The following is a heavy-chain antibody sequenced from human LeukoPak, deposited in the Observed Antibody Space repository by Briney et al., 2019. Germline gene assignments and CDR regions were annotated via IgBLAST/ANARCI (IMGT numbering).Heavy chain of an antibody. CDR3: ARDTDGSLDY. J-gene: IGHJ4*02. D-gene: IGHD1-26*01. CDR1: GFTFSNSW. Sequence: GGSLRLSCAASGFTFSNSWMAWVRQAPGKGLEWVANIKQDGSTKHCADSLKDRFTISRDNPKNLLYVQMNSLRADDTAVYYCARDTDGSLDYWGQGILVTVAS. V-gene: IGHV3-7*01. CDR2: IKQDGSTK.